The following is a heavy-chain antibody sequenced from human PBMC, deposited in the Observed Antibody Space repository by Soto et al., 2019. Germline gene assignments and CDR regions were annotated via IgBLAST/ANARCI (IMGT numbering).Heavy chain of an antibody. CDR1: GYSFLNYW. CDR2: IYPDDSET. J-gene: IGHJ6*02. Sequence: GESLKXSCKGSGYSFLNYWIGWVRQMPGKDLEWIGIIYPDDSETRYSPSFQGRVTISADKSISTAYLQWSSLKASDTAMYYCARLLSHYDSSGYYGMDVWGQGTTVTVSS. CDR3: ARLLSHYDSSGYYGMDV. D-gene: IGHD3-22*01. V-gene: IGHV5-51*01.